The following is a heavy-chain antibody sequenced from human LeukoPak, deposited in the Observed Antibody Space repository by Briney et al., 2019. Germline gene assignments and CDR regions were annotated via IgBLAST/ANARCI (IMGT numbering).Heavy chain of an antibody. V-gene: IGHV3-30*02. CDR3: AKDRNDDFWSGYYLDN. Sequence: GGSLRLSCAASGFTFSSYGMHWVRQAPGKGLEWVAFIRYDGSNKYYADSVKGRFTISRDNSKNALYLQMNSLRAEDTAVYYCAKDRNDDFWSGYYLDNWGQGTLVTVSS. J-gene: IGHJ4*02. CDR2: IRYDGSNK. CDR1: GFTFSSYG. D-gene: IGHD3-3*01.